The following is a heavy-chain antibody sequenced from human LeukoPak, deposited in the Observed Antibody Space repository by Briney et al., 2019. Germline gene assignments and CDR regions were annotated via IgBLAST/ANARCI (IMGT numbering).Heavy chain of an antibody. V-gene: IGHV4-34*01. D-gene: IGHD2-21*01. Sequence: SETLSLTCGVFGVSINDYYWSWIRQSPGKGLEWIGEISHTEGTRYSPSLESRVTMSVGTSENQLSLKLVFVTAADTAVYYCARIRCGHSGSVCYNHWGLGTLVTVSS. J-gene: IGHJ4*02. CDR1: GVSINDYY. CDR3: ARIRCGHSGSVCYNH. CDR2: ISHTEGT.